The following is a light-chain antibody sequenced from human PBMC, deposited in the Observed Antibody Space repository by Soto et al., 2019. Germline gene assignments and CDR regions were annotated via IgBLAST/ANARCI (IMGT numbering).Light chain of an antibody. V-gene: IGKV1-5*03. Sequence: DIQMTQSPSILSASVGDRVTITCRASQSISSYLAWYQQKPGKAPKLLIYKASSLESGVPSRFSGSGSGTEFTLTISRLQPADLATYYCQQYNTYSVTFGQGTKLEIK. CDR3: QQYNTYSVT. CDR2: KAS. CDR1: QSISSY. J-gene: IGKJ2*01.